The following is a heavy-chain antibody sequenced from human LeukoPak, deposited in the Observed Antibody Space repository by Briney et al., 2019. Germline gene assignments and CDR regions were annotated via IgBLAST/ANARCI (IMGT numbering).Heavy chain of an antibody. V-gene: IGHV4-39*01. CDR3: ARRPEFYYGSGSYSEYYFDY. CDR1: GGSISSSSYY. Sequence: SETLSLTCTVSGGSISSSSYYWGWIRQPPGKGLEWIGSIYYSGSTYYNPALKSRVTISVDTSKNQFSLKLSSVTAADTAVYYCARRPEFYYGSGSYSEYYFDYWGQGTLVTVSS. CDR2: IYYSGST. J-gene: IGHJ4*02. D-gene: IGHD3-10*01.